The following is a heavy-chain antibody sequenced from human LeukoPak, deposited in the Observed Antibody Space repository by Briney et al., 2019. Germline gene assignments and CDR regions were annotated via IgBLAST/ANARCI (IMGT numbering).Heavy chain of an antibody. CDR3: TKGASLYVTGPDF. J-gene: IGHJ4*02. Sequence: PGGSLKLSCAASGFTFSDFAMGWVRQAPGKGLEWVSRIIGSGDTNYADSVKGRFTISRDISMNTLYLQMNSLRAEDTAVYYCTKGASLYVTGPDFWGPGTLVIVSS. V-gene: IGHV3-23*01. D-gene: IGHD5/OR15-5a*01. CDR1: GFTFSDFA. CDR2: IIGSGDT.